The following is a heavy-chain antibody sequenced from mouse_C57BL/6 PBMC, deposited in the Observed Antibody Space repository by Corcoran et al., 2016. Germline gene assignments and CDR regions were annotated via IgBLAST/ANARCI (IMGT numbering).Heavy chain of an antibody. CDR3: AREAYGKGFDY. CDR1: GYTFTDYY. D-gene: IGHD2-1*01. J-gene: IGHJ2*01. Sequence: EVQLQQSGPELVKPGASVKISCKASGYTFTDYYMNWVKQSHGKSLEWIGDINPNNGGTSYNQKFKGKATLTVDKSSSTAYMELRSLTSEDSAVYYCAREAYGKGFDYWGQGTTLTVSS. V-gene: IGHV1-26*01. CDR2: INPNNGGT.